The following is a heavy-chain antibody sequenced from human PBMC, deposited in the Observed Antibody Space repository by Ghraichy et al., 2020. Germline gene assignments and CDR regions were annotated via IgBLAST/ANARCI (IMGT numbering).Heavy chain of an antibody. V-gene: IGHV3-23*01. CDR2: IGGGGSST. CDR1: GFIFSNYA. CDR3: ALYTVNFDF. D-gene: IGHD2-2*02. J-gene: IGHJ4*02. Sequence: LSLTCAASGFIFSNYAMSWVRQAPGKGLEWVSAIGGGGSSTYYADSVKGRFTISRGNSENTLYLQMNSLRAEDTAVYYCALYTVNFDFWGQGTLVTVSS.